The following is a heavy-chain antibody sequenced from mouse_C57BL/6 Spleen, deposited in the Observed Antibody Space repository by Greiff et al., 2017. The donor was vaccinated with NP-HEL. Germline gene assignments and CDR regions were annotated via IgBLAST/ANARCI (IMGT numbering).Heavy chain of an antibody. J-gene: IGHJ2*01. Sequence: QVQLQQSGAELVMPGASVKLSCKASGYTFTSYWMHWVKQRPGQGLEWIGEIDPSDSYTNYNQKFKGKSTLTVDKSSSTAYMQLSSLTSEDSAVYYCARGFGSSYSHYFDYWGQGTTLTVSS. V-gene: IGHV1-69*01. CDR3: ARGFGSSYSHYFDY. D-gene: IGHD1-1*01. CDR2: IDPSDSYT. CDR1: GYTFTSYW.